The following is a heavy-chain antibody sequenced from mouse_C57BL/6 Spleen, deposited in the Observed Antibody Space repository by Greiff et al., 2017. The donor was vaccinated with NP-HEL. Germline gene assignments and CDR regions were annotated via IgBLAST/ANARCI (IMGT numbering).Heavy chain of an antibody. Sequence: QVQLQQPGAELVMPGASVKLSCKASGYTFTSYWMHWVKQRPGRGLEWIGGIDPSVGGTKYNEKFKRKSTLTVDKTSSTAYMQLSSLTSEYAAVYYCARSLYGNYFDYWGQGTTLTVSS. J-gene: IGHJ2*01. CDR3: ARSLYGNYFDY. CDR2: IDPSVGGT. CDR1: GYTFTSYW. V-gene: IGHV1-72*01. D-gene: IGHD2-1*01.